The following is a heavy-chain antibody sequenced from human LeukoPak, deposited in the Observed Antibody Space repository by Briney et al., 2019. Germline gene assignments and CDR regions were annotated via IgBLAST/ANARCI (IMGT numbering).Heavy chain of an antibody. CDR2: ISISSSYT. CDR1: GFTFSDYY. CDR3: AKDRDYYGSGSDY. V-gene: IGHV3-11*06. Sequence: GGTLGLFCAVSGFTFSDYYMSWIRQAPGKGLEGVSYISISSSYTNYADSVKGRFTISRDNSKNTLFLQMNSLRAEDTAIYYCAKDRDYYGSGSDYWGQGTLVTVSS. D-gene: IGHD3-10*01. J-gene: IGHJ4*02.